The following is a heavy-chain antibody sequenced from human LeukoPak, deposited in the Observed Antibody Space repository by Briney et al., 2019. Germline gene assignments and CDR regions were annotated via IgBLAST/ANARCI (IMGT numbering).Heavy chain of an antibody. J-gene: IGHJ6*02. CDR3: ARDVDTAMVNYYYYGMDV. CDR2: IIPILGIA. Sequence: SVKVSCKASGSTFSSYAISWVRQAPGQGLEWMGRIIPILGIANYAQKFQCRVTITADKSTSTAYMELSSLRSEDPAVYYCARDVDTAMVNYYYYGMDVWGQGTTVTVSS. CDR1: GSTFSSYA. D-gene: IGHD5-18*01. V-gene: IGHV1-69*04.